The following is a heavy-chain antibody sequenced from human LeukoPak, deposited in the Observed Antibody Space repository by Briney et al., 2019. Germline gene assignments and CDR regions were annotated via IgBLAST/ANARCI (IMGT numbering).Heavy chain of an antibody. D-gene: IGHD5-12*01. CDR2: ISGSGGST. J-gene: IGHJ6*02. V-gene: IGHV3-23*01. CDR1: GFTFSSYA. CDR3: AKTLIPVATIDEAYYYYYGMDV. Sequence: GGSLRLSCAASGFTFSSYAVSWVRQAPGKGLEWVSAISGSGGSTYYADSVKGRFTISRDNSKNTLYLQMNSLRAEDTAVYYCAKTLIPVATIDEAYYYYYGMDVWGQGTTVTVSS.